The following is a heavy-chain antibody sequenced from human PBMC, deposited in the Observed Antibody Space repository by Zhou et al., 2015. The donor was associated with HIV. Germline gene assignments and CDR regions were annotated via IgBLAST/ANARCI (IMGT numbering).Heavy chain of an antibody. CDR3: ARDRGAGVTAMVLGYYFDY. D-gene: IGHD5-18*01. CDR1: GGTFSSYA. Sequence: QVQLVQSGAEVKKPGSSVKVSCKASGGTFSSYAISWVRQAPGQGLEWMGGIIPIFGTANYAQKFQGRVTITADESTSTAYMELSSLRSEDTAVYYCARDRGAGVTAMVLGYYFDYWGQGTLVTVSS. CDR2: IIPIFGTA. V-gene: IGHV1-69*01. J-gene: IGHJ4*02.